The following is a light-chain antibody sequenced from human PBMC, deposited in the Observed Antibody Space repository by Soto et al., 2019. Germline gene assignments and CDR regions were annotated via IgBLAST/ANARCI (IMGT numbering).Light chain of an antibody. CDR3: LQGYNYPWT. Sequence: AIQMTQSPSSLSASVGDRVTITCRASQAIRNDLAWYQQKAGKAPKLLISAASILQSGVPSRFSGRGSGTDFTLTISSLQSEDLATYYCLQGYNYPWTFGQGTKVEI. CDR2: AAS. V-gene: IGKV1-6*01. J-gene: IGKJ1*01. CDR1: QAIRND.